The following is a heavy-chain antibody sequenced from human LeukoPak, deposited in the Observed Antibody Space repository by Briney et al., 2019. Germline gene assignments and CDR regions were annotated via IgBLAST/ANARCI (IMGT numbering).Heavy chain of an antibody. CDR1: GGSISSSSYY. J-gene: IGHJ4*02. V-gene: IGHV4-39*07. CDR3: AREAVVDTAMVTLDY. D-gene: IGHD5-18*01. CDR2: IYYSGST. Sequence: SETLSLTCTVSGGSISSSSYYWGWIRQPPGKGLEWIGSIYYSGSTYYNPSLKSRVTISVDTSKNQFSLKLSSVTAADTAVYYCAREAVVDTAMVTLDYWGQGTLVTVSS.